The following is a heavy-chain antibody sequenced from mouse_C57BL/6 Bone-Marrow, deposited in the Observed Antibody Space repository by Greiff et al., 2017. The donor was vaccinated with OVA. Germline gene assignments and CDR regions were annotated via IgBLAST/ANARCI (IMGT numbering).Heavy chain of an antibody. Sequence: VQLQQSGPELVKPGASVKMSCKASGYTFTDYNMHWVKQSHGKSLEWIGYINPNNGGTSYNQKFKGKATLTVNKSSSTAYMELRSLTSEDSAVYYCATHYYGSSYWYFDVWGTGTTVTVSS. CDR2: INPNNGGT. CDR1: GYTFTDYN. D-gene: IGHD1-1*01. J-gene: IGHJ1*03. V-gene: IGHV1-22*01. CDR3: ATHYYGSSYWYFDV.